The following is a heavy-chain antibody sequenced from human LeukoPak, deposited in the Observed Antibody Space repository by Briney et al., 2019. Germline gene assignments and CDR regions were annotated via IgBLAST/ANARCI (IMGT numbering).Heavy chain of an antibody. Sequence: PSETLSLTCAVYGGSFSSYYWTWIRQPPGKGLEWIGEINHSGNTNYNPSLKSRVTISVETSKNQFSLKLSSVTAADTAVYYCARWRYCNSASCYVGMDVWGKGITVIVSS. CDR3: ARWRYCNSASCYVGMDV. V-gene: IGHV4-34*01. CDR1: GGSFSSYY. J-gene: IGHJ6*04. D-gene: IGHD2-2*01. CDR2: INHSGNT.